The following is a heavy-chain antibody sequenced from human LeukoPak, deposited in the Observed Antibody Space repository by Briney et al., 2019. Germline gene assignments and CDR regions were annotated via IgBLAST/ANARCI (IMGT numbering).Heavy chain of an antibody. Sequence: SETLSLTCAVSGYSISSGYYWGWIRQPPGKGLEWIGTIYYSGSTYYNPSLKSRVTISVDTSKNRFSLKLRSVTAADTAVYYCATGYTSNCPYNWGQGTLVTVSS. CDR1: GYSISSGYY. CDR3: ATGYTSNCPYN. V-gene: IGHV4-38-2*01. D-gene: IGHD6-13*01. J-gene: IGHJ4*02. CDR2: IYYSGST.